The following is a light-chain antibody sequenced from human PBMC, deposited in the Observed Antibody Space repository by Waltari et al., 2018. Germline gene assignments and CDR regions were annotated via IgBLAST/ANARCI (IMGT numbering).Light chain of an antibody. CDR3: HQYVESPAT. J-gene: IGKJ1*01. Sequence: EIVLPHSPGTVSLSPGDRATFSCWASQSVSTYLAWSQQKPGQAPRLLIYHASTRATGIPDRFSGSGSGTDFSLTISRLEPEDFAMYYCHQYVESPATFGQGTKVEIK. V-gene: IGKV3-20*01. CDR1: QSVSTY. CDR2: HAS.